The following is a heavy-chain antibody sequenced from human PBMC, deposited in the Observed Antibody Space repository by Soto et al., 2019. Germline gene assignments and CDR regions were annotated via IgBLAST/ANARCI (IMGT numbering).Heavy chain of an antibody. CDR3: PSAYYYDSSGYSTGGY. CDR2: IKQDGSQK. Sequence: GESQTLSCAASGLTFSSYWMSWVRQAPGKGLEWLANIKQDGSQKYYVDSVKGRFTISRDNAKNSLYLQMNSLRVEDMAVYYCPSAYYYDSSGYSTGGYWGQGTLVTVSS. V-gene: IGHV3-7*01. J-gene: IGHJ4*02. D-gene: IGHD3-22*01. CDR1: GLTFSSYW.